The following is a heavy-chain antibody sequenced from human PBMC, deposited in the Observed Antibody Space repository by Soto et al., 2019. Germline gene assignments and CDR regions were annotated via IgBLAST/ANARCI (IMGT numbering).Heavy chain of an antibody. D-gene: IGHD3-16*01. CDR1: GFTFGDYA. CDR3: TRPPWGGFRKRTYYYGMDV. CDR2: IRSKAYGGTT. J-gene: IGHJ6*02. Sequence: GGSLRLSCTASGFTFGDYAMSWVRQAPGKGLEWVGFIRSKAYGGTTEYAASVKGRFTISRDDSKSIAYLQMNSPKTEDTAVYYCTRPPWGGFRKRTYYYGMDVWGQGTTVTVSS. V-gene: IGHV3-49*04.